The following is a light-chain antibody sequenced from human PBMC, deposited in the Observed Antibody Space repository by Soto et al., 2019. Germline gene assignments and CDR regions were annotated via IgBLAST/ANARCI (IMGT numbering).Light chain of an antibody. Sequence: QAVVTQSPSASASLGASVKLTCTLSSGHSSYAIAWHQQQPEKGPRYLMRLNSDGSHSKGDGIPDRFSGSSSGADRYLTISSLQSEDEADYYCQTWGTGIWVFGGGTQLTVL. V-gene: IGLV4-69*01. J-gene: IGLJ3*02. CDR3: QTWGTGIWV. CDR2: LNSDGSH. CDR1: SGHSSYA.